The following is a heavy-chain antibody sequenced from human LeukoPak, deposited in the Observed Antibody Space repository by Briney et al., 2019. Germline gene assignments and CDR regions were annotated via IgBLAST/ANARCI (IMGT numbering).Heavy chain of an antibody. J-gene: IGHJ6*03. D-gene: IGHD3-16*01. V-gene: IGHV3-7*01. Sequence: GGSLRLSCAASKFTFSAYWMSWVRQAPGKGLEWVANINQDGSEKSYVDSVRGRFTISRDNAENSLYLQMNSLIGEDTAVYYCARDRGITNYYFYMDVWGKGTTVTV. CDR2: INQDGSEK. CDR3: ARDRGITNYYFYMDV. CDR1: KFTFSAYW.